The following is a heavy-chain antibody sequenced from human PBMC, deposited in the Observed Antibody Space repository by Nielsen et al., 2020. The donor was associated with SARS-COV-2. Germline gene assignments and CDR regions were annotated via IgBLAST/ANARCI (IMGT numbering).Heavy chain of an antibody. CDR2: INAGNGNT. CDR1: GYVFASYA. CDR3: AREGTGYSNGWFSDY. D-gene: IGHD6-19*01. J-gene: IGHJ4*02. V-gene: IGHV1-3*01. Sequence: ASVKVSCKASGYVFASYAIHWVRQAPGQRLEWMGWINAGNGNTKYSQKFEGRVTITGDTSASTAYMELSSLTSEDTAVYFCAREGTGYSNGWFSDYWGQGTLVTVSS.